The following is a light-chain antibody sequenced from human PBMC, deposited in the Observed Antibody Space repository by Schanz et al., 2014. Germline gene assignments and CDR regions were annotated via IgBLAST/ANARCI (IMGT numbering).Light chain of an antibody. CDR3: SSYTTSSTWV. CDR2: EGT. V-gene: IGLV2-14*02. J-gene: IGLJ3*02. Sequence: QSALTQPASVSGSPGQSITISCTGTSSDVGSYNLVSWYQQHPGEAPKLLIYEGTKRPSGVSYRFSGSKSGNTASLTISGLQAEDEADYYCSSYTTSSTWVFGGGTKVTVL. CDR1: SSDVGSYNL.